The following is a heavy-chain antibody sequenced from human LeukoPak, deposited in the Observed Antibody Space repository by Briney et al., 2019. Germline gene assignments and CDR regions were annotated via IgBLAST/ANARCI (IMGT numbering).Heavy chain of an antibody. D-gene: IGHD6-19*01. CDR3: AGGGGWVFDF. CDR2: IKQDGSAK. Sequence: GGSLRLSCAASGFTFSSYWMSWVRQAPGKGLEWVANIKQDGSAKYYANSVKGRFTISRDDAKNSLYLEMNSLRAEDTAVYYCAGGGGWVFDFWGQGTLVTVSS. J-gene: IGHJ4*02. V-gene: IGHV3-7*04. CDR1: GFTFSSYW.